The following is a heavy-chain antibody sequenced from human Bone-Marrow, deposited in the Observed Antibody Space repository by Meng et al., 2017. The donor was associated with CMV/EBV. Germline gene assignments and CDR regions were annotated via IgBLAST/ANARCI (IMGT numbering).Heavy chain of an antibody. CDR2: ISAYNGNT. J-gene: IGHJ4*02. V-gene: IGHV1-18*01. CDR3: ARVVEFSLSWFGEDLSFDY. CDR1: GYTFTSYG. Sequence: ASVKVSCKASGYTFTSYGISWVRQAPGQGLEWMGWISAYNGNTNYAQKLQGRVTMTTDTSTSTAYMELRSLRSDDTAVYYCARVVEFSLSWFGEDLSFDYWGQGTLVTVPS. D-gene: IGHD3-10*01.